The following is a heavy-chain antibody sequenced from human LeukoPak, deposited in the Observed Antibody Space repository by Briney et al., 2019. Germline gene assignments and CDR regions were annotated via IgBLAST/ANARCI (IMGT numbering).Heavy chain of an antibody. J-gene: IGHJ4*02. Sequence: GGSLRLSCAASGFTFSSYEMNWVRQAPGKGLEWVSFISSSETNIYYADSVRGRFTISRDNAKNSLYLQMNSLRAEDTAVYYCANRDIVMVITTGSAAQYWGQGTLVTVSS. CDR1: GFTFSSYE. V-gene: IGHV3-48*03. CDR3: ANRDIVMVITTGSAAQY. CDR2: ISSSETNI. D-gene: IGHD3-22*01.